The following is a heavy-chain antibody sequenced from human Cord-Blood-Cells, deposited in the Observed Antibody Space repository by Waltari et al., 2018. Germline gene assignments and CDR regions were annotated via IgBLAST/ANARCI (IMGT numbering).Heavy chain of an antibody. CDR1: GGTFSSYA. CDR2: NIPIFGTA. V-gene: IGHV1-69*01. J-gene: IGHJ6*03. Sequence: QVQLVQSGAEVKKPGSSVKVSCKASGGTFSSYAISWVRQAPGQGLEWMGGNIPIFGTANYAQKFQGRVTITADESTSTAYMELSSLRSEDTAVYYCAGPTTVTSDYYYYYMDVWGKGTTVTVSS. CDR3: AGPTTVTSDYYYYYMDV. D-gene: IGHD4-4*01.